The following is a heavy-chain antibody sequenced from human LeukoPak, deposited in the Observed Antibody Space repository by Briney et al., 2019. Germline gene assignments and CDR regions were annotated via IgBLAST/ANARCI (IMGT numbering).Heavy chain of an antibody. J-gene: IGHJ4*02. D-gene: IGHD3-16*02. V-gene: IGHV3-64*01. Sequence: GGSLRLSCAASGFTFSSYAMHWVRQAPGKGLEYVSAISSNGGSTYYANPVKGRFTISRDNAKNSLYLQMNSLRAEDTAVYFCARGGHYDNLWGRYRQKDGFDYWGQGTLVTVSS. CDR2: ISSNGGST. CDR1: GFTFSSYA. CDR3: ARGGHYDNLWGRYRQKDGFDY.